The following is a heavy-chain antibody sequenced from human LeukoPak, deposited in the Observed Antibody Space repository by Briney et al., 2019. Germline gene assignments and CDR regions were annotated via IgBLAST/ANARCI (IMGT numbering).Heavy chain of an antibody. CDR3: ATAYYDFWSGYPPLAPLDY. CDR1: GFTFSSYG. J-gene: IGHJ4*02. Sequence: GRSLRLSCAASGFTFSSYGMHWVRQAPGKGLEWVAVISYDGSNKYYADSVKGRFTISRDNSKNTLYLQMNSLRAEDTAVYYCATAYYDFWSGYPPLAPLDYWGQGTLVTVSS. D-gene: IGHD3-3*01. CDR2: ISYDGSNK. V-gene: IGHV3-30*03.